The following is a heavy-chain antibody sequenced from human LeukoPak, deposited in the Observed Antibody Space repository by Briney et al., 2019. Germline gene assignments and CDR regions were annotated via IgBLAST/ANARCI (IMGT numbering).Heavy chain of an antibody. CDR3: ARAPLEMASRFDY. V-gene: IGHV4-4*07. CDR2: IFTSGNT. J-gene: IGHJ4*02. D-gene: IGHD5-24*01. Sequence: SETLSLTCTVSGDSISIYYWTWIRQPAGKGLEWIGRIFTSGNTNYNPSLKSRVTISLDTSKNQVSLKLTSVTAADTAVYYCARAPLEMASRFDYWGQGTLVTVSS. CDR1: GDSISIYY.